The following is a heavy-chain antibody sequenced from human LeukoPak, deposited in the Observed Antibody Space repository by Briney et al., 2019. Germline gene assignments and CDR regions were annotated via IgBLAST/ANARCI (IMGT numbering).Heavy chain of an antibody. CDR3: ARPYSSGWYGGTDY. Sequence: GGSLRLSCAASGFTFSSYSMNWVRQAPGKGLEWVSSISSSSSYIYYADSVKGRFTISRDNAKNSLYLQMNSLRAEDTAVYYCARPYSSGWYGGTDYWGQGTLVTVSS. CDR1: GFTFSSYS. V-gene: IGHV3-21*01. D-gene: IGHD6-19*01. J-gene: IGHJ4*02. CDR2: ISSSSSYI.